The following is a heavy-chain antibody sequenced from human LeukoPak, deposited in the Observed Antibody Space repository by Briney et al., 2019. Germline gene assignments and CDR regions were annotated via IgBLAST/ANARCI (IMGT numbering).Heavy chain of an antibody. J-gene: IGHJ4*02. D-gene: IGHD6-19*01. Sequence: PSETLSLTCTVSGASINSGDYYWSWIRQPPGKGLEWLGCIYYSGYTYYSPSLKSRVTISVDTSKNQFSLKLSSVTAADTAVYYCARDSSGWYDYWGQGTLVTVSS. CDR3: ARDSSGWYDY. CDR1: GASINSGDYY. CDR2: IYYSGYT. V-gene: IGHV4-30-4*02.